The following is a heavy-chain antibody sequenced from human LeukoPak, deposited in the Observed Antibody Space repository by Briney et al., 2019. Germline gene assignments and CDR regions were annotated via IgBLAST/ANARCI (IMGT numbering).Heavy chain of an antibody. J-gene: IGHJ4*02. Sequence: PSETLSLTCAVYGGSFSGYYWSWIRQPPGKGLEWIGEINHSGSTNYNPSLKSRVTISVDTSKNQFSLKLSSVTAADTAVYYCAGETYCGGDCYETFDYWGQGTLVTVSS. V-gene: IGHV4-34*01. D-gene: IGHD2-21*02. CDR2: INHSGST. CDR3: AGETYCGGDCYETFDY. CDR1: GGSFSGYY.